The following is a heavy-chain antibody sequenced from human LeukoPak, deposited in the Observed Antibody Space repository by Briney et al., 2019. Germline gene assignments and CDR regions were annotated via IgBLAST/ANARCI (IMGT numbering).Heavy chain of an antibody. D-gene: IGHD3-3*01. CDR3: ARDKRITIFGVNYYYGMDG. CDR1: GFTVSSYY. J-gene: IGHJ6*02. CDR2: IYRGGST. V-gene: IGHV3-53*04. Sequence: AGTLCLSCAAYGFTVSSYYWSWVRQAPGKGLEWVGEIYRGGSTYYTESVKGRFTISRHTSKNPLYLQMNSLRAEDTAVYYCARDKRITIFGVNYYYGMDGWGQGTTVTVSS.